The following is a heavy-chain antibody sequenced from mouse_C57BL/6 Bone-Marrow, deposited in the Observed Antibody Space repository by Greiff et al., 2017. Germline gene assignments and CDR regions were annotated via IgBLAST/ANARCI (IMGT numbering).Heavy chain of an antibody. CDR2: IYPGSGST. V-gene: IGHV1-55*01. Sequence: VKLQESGAELARPGASVKLSCKASGYTFTSYWITWGKQRPGQGLEWIGDIYPGSGSTNYNEKFKSKATLTVDTSSSTAYMELRSLTSEDSAVYYCTRYYYGWYFDVWGTGTTVTVSS. D-gene: IGHD2-1*01. CDR1: GYTFTSYW. J-gene: IGHJ1*03. CDR3: TRYYYGWYFDV.